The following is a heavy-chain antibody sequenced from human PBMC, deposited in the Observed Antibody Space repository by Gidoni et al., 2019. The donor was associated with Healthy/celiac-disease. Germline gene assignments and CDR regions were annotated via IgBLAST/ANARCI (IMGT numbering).Heavy chain of an antibody. J-gene: IGHJ3*02. CDR1: GFTFSSYG. CDR3: AKAGRLPHLYAFDI. Sequence: QVQLVESGGGVVQPGRSLRLSCAASGFTFSSYGMHWVRQAPGKGVEWVAVIAYDGSNKYYADSVKGRFTISRDNSKNTLYLQMNSLRAEDTAVYYCAKAGRLPHLYAFDIWGQGTMVTVSS. CDR2: IAYDGSNK. D-gene: IGHD5-18*01. V-gene: IGHV3-30*18.